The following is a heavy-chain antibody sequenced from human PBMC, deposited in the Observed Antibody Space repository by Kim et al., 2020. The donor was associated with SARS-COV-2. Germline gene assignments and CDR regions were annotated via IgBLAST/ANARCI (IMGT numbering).Heavy chain of an antibody. Sequence: ADSVKGRFTISRDNSKNPLYRQMNSLRAEDTAVYYGASAQNPYYGSGCSNWGQGTLVTVSS. V-gene: IGHV3-30*07. J-gene: IGHJ4*02. D-gene: IGHD3-10*01. CDR3: ASAQNPYYGSGCSN.